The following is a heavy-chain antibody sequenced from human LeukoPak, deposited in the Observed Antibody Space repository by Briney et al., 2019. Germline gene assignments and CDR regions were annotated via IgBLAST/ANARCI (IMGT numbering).Heavy chain of an antibody. CDR3: ARDHVAYYYDSSGYLI. V-gene: IGHV3-48*03. CDR1: GFTFSSYE. D-gene: IGHD3-22*01. Sequence: GGTLRLSCAASGFTFSSYEMNWVRQAPGKGLEWVSYISSSGSTIYYADSVKGRFTISRDNAKNSLYLQMNSLRAEDTAVYYCARDHVAYYYDSSGYLIWGQGTLVTVSS. J-gene: IGHJ4*02. CDR2: ISSSGSTI.